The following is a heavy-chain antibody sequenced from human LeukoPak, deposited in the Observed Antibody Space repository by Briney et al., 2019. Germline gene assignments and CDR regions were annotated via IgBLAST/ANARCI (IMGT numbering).Heavy chain of an antibody. CDR2: ISYDGSNK. V-gene: IGHV3-30*04. CDR1: GFTFSSYA. CDR3: AREKLDTRGYVDY. Sequence: GGSLRLSCAASGFTFSSYAMHWVRQAPGKGLEWVAVISYDGSNKYYADSVKGRFTISRDNSKNTLYLQMNSLRAEDTAVYYCAREKLDTRGYVDYWGQGTLVTVSS. J-gene: IGHJ4*02. D-gene: IGHD3-22*01.